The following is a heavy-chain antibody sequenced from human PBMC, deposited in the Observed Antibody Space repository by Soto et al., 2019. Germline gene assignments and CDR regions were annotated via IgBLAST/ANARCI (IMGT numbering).Heavy chain of an antibody. CDR3: ARAIDFLSGTDY. CDR2: IYYSGST. V-gene: IGHV4-59*01. J-gene: IGHJ4*02. D-gene: IGHD3-3*01. Sequence: SETLSLTCTVPCCSISSYYWSWIRQPPGKGLEWIGYIYYSGSTNYNPSLKSRVTISVDTTKNQFSLKLSSVTAADTAVYKCARAIDFLSGTDYWGQGTQVTVS. CDR1: CCSISSYY.